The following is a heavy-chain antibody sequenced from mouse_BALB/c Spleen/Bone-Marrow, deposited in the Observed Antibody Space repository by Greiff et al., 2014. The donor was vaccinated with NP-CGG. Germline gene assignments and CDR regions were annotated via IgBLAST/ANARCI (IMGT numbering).Heavy chain of an antibody. D-gene: IGHD1-1*01. Sequence: VQLQQSGAELARPGASVKLSCKASGYTFTNYWMQWIKRRPGQGLEWIGVLYPGDGDTSYTQKFKGKATLTADKSSSTAYMQISXXXXXXXXVYYCARRXXXGXDAIYAMDYWGQGTSVTVSS. CDR3: ARRXXXGXDAIYAMDY. V-gene: IGHV1-87*01. J-gene: IGHJ4*01. CDR2: LYPGDGDT. CDR1: GYTFTNYW.